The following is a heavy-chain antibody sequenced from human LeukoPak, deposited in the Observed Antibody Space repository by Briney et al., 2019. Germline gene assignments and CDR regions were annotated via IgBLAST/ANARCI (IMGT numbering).Heavy chain of an antibody. CDR3: ARRGRGGTIDY. D-gene: IGHD3-10*01. Sequence: SETLSLTCAVCGESFSGYYWSWIRQPPGKGLEWIGEINHSGSTNYNPSLKSRVTISVDTSKNQFSLKLSSVTAADTAVYYCARRGRGGTIDYWGQGNLVTVSS. CDR1: GESFSGYY. CDR2: INHSGST. V-gene: IGHV4-34*01. J-gene: IGHJ4*02.